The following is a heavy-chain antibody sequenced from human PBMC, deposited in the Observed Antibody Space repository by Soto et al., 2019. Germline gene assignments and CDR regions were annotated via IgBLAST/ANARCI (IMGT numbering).Heavy chain of an antibody. V-gene: IGHV1-69*01. CDR1: GGAFGSHP. J-gene: IGHJ4*02. D-gene: IGHD6-6*01. CDR2: IIHMFDIE. CDR3: AREGHHEYFEY. Sequence: QVQLVQSGAEVKKPGSSVKVSCKASGGAFGSHPIRWVRQAPGQGPEWIGGIIHMFDIENFAHNLQSRLTMTADEYTSTTYMELSNLRSDDTALYYGAREGHHEYFEYWGQGTLVTV.